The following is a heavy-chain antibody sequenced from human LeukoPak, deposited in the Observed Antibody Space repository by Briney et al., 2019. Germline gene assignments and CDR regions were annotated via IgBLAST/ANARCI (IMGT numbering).Heavy chain of an antibody. CDR2: INGIETIT. CDR3: VRGWVDAFDM. J-gene: IGHJ3*02. D-gene: IGHD6-13*01. CDR1: GFTFSSSW. Sequence: PGGSLRLSCAASGFTFSSSWMHWVRQGPGKGLVWVSRINGIETITNYADSVKGRFTISRDNAKNTVFLQTNSLRAEDTAIYYCVRGWVDAFDMWGQGTVVTVSS. V-gene: IGHV3-74*01.